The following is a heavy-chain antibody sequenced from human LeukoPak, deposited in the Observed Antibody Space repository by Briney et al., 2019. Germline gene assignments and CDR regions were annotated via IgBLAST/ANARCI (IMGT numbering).Heavy chain of an antibody. Sequence: PGGTLSLSCAVSGFTFSRSCMDWVRQAPGKGLECVVNITEDGSHTPYVDSSKGRFTISRDNAKSSLYLQMDSLRVEDTAIYYCSESLNYWGQGTLVTVSS. CDR1: GFTFSRSC. CDR2: ITEDGSHT. V-gene: IGHV3-7*01. CDR3: SESLNY. J-gene: IGHJ4*02.